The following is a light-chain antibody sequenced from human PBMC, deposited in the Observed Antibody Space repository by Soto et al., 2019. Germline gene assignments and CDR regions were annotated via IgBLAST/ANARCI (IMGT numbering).Light chain of an antibody. CDR1: SSNLGSNT. Sequence: QSVLTQPPSASGTHGQRVTISCSGSSSNLGSNTVNWYQQLPGTAPKLLIYSNNERPSGVPDRFSGSKSGTSASLAISGLQSEDEAVYYCASWDDSLNGPVFGGGTKLTVL. V-gene: IGLV1-44*01. CDR3: ASWDDSLNGPV. J-gene: IGLJ2*01. CDR2: SNN.